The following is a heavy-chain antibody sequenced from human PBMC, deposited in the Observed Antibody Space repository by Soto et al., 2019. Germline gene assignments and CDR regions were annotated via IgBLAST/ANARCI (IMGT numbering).Heavy chain of an antibody. J-gene: IGHJ4*02. CDR1: GFTFSSYA. D-gene: IGHD6-19*01. Sequence: GGSLRLSCAASGFTFSSYAMSWARQAPGKGLEWVSAISGSGGSTYYADSVKGRFTISRDNSKNTLYLQMNSLRAEDTAVYYCAKDSKDYSSGWYVFFDYWGQGTLVTVSS. V-gene: IGHV3-23*01. CDR3: AKDSKDYSSGWYVFFDY. CDR2: ISGSGGST.